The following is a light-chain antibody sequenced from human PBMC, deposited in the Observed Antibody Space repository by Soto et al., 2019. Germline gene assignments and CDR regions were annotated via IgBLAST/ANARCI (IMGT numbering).Light chain of an antibody. J-gene: IGKJ4*02. CDR1: QSISSY. CDR3: PLYYRAPLA. CDR2: TAS. V-gene: IGKV1-39*01. Sequence: DIRVYQKIACVSGWVREKVTVAGVASQSISSYLNWYQQKPGKAPKLLIYTASSLQTGVPSRFSGSGSGTDFTLTISILQPEVIATYYCPLYYRAPLAFAGGTKVDIK.